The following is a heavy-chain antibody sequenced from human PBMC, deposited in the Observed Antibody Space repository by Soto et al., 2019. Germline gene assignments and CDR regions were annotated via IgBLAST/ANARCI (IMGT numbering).Heavy chain of an antibody. CDR1: GFTFSSYA. CDR2: ISGSGGST. CDR3: AKDSVGATLGIDY. Sequence: PGGSLRLSCATSGFTFSSYAMSWVRQAPGKGLEWVSGISGSGGSTYYADSVKGRFTISRDYSKNTLYLQMNSLRAEDTAIYYCAKDSVGATLGIDYWGQGTLVTVSS. V-gene: IGHV3-23*01. J-gene: IGHJ4*02. D-gene: IGHD1-26*01.